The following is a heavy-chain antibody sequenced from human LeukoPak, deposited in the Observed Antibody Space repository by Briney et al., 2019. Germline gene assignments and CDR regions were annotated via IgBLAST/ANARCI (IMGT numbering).Heavy chain of an antibody. CDR3: ARAWDIVATLDWRHYYGMDV. Sequence: PRASVKVSCKASGGTFSSYAISWVRQAPGQGLEWMGGIIPIFGTANYAQKFQGRVTITADKSTSTAYMELSSLRSEDTAVYYCARAWDIVATLDWRHYYGMDVGGQGTTVTVSS. D-gene: IGHD5-12*01. CDR2: IIPIFGTA. V-gene: IGHV1-69*06. CDR1: GGTFSSYA. J-gene: IGHJ6*02.